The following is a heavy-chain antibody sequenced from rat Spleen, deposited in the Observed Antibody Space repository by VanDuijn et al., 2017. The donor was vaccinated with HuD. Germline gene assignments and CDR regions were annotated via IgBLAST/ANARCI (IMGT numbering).Heavy chain of an antibody. Sequence: EVQLVESGGDLAQPGRSLKLSCAASGFTFSNYYMAWVRQAPTKGLEWVAYISTGGDNTYYRDSVKGRFTISRDNAKSTLYLQLDSLRSEDTATYYCARAYYSFAYWGQGTLVTVSS. CDR3: ARAYYSFAY. J-gene: IGHJ3*01. CDR1: GFTFSNYY. CDR2: ISTGGDNT. V-gene: IGHV5-25*01. D-gene: IGHD1-6*01.